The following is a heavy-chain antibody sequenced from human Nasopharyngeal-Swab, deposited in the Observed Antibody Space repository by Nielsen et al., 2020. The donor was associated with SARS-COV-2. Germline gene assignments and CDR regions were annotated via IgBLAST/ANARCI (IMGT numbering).Heavy chain of an antibody. V-gene: IGHV1-8*01. D-gene: IGHD2-2*02. CDR1: GYTFTSYE. Sequence: ASVKVSCKASGYTFTSYEINWVRQATGQGLEWMGWMNPNSGNTGYAQKFQGRVTMTRNTSISTAYMELSSLGSEDTAVYYCATGPAVVVPAAIDYWGQGTLVTVSS. J-gene: IGHJ4*02. CDR3: ATGPAVVVPAAIDY. CDR2: MNPNSGNT.